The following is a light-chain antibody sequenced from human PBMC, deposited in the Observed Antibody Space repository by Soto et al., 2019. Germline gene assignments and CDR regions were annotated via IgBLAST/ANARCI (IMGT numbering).Light chain of an antibody. V-gene: IGKV3-20*01. J-gene: IGKJ5*01. CDR3: QQYGGSPIT. CDR1: QSVRSNY. CDR2: GSS. Sequence: EIVLTQSPGTLSLSPGERVTLSCRASQSVRSNYLAWYQQKPGQAPRPLIYGSSSRATGIPDRFSGSGSGTDFTLTISRLEPEDFAVYYCQQYGGSPITFGQGTRLEIK.